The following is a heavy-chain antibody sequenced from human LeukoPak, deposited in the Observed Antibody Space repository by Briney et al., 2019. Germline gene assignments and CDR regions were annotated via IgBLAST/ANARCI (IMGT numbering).Heavy chain of an antibody. J-gene: IGHJ4*02. CDR3: ARHVVVPTTVTTLDY. CDR2: IYPGDSDT. V-gene: IGHV5-51*01. CDR1: GYSFTSYW. Sequence: GESLNISCKGSGYSFTSYWIGWVRQMPGKGLEWMGIIYPGDSDTRYSPSFQGQVTISADKSISTAYLQWSSLKASDTAMYYCARHVVVPTTVTTLDYWGQGTLVTVSS. D-gene: IGHD4-17*01.